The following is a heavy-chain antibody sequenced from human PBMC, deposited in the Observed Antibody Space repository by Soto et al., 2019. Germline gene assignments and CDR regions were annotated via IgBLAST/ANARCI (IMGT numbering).Heavy chain of an antibody. CDR3: AKVSPWSQGGKQWLVRWFDP. CDR2: ISGSGGST. D-gene: IGHD6-19*01. J-gene: IGHJ5*02. Sequence: PGGSLRLSCAAPGFTFSSYAMSWVRQAPGKGLEWVSAISGSGGSTYYADSVKGRFTISRDNSKNTLYLQMNSLRAEDTAVYYCAKVSPWSQGGKQWLVRWFDPWGQGTLVTVSS. CDR1: GFTFSSYA. V-gene: IGHV3-23*01.